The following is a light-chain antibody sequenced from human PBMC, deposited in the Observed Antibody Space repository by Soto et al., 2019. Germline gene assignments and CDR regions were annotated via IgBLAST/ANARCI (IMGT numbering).Light chain of an antibody. CDR2: VNSDGSH. CDR3: QTWGTDMV. Sequence: QLVLTQSPSASASLGASVKLTCTLSSGHRIYAIAWHQQQPEKGPRYLMKVNSDGSHSKGDGIPERFSGSSSGDERYLIISSLQSEDEADYYCQTWGTDMVFGGGTKVTVL. V-gene: IGLV4-69*01. CDR1: SGHRIYA. J-gene: IGLJ3*02.